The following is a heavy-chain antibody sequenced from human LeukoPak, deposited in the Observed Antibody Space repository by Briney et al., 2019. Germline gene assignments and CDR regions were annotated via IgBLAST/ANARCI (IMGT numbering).Heavy chain of an antibody. J-gene: IGHJ4*02. CDR3: ARSVPDYTRFDY. V-gene: IGHV3-23*01. CDR1: GVTLSNYA. CDR2: ISSSGSGGNT. Sequence: GGSLRLSCVASGVTLSNYAMSWARQAPGKGLEWVSGISSSGSGGNTYYADSVKGRFTISRDNSRNTVFLQMNSLRADDTALYYCARSVPDYTRFDYWGQGALVTVSS. D-gene: IGHD4-11*01.